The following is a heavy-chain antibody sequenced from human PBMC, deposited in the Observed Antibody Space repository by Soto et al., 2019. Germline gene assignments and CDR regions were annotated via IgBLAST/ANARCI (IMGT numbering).Heavy chain of an antibody. Sequence: GGSLRLSCAASGFTFSSYSMNWVRQAPGKGLEWVSSISSSSSYIYYADSVKGRFTISRDNAKNSLYLQMNSLRAEDTAVYYCAGAYYYGSGSNPYYYYGMDVWGQGTTVTVSS. CDR3: AGAYYYGSGSNPYYYYGMDV. CDR1: GFTFSSYS. D-gene: IGHD3-10*01. CDR2: ISSSSSYI. J-gene: IGHJ6*02. V-gene: IGHV3-21*01.